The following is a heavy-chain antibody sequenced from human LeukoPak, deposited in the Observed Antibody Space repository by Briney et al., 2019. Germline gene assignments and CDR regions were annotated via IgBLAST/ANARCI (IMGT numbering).Heavy chain of an antibody. J-gene: IGHJ4*02. V-gene: IGHV4-59*01. CDR3: ASRGWGDSAPFDY. CDR2: IYYSGST. Sequence: KASETLSLTCTVSGGSISSYYWSWIRQPPGKGLEWIGYIYYSGSTNYNPSLKSRVTISVDTSENQFSLKLSSVTAADTAVYYCASRGWGDSAPFDYWGQGTLVTVSS. CDR1: GGSISSYY. D-gene: IGHD2-21*02.